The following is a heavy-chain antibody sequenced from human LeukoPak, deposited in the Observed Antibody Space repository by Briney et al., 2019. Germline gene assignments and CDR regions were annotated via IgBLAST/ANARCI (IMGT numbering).Heavy chain of an antibody. CDR3: ARDIGSYSSSRHNWFDP. Sequence: PSETLSLTCAVYGGSFSGYYWSWIRQPPGKGLEWIGEINHSGSTNYNPSLKSRVTISVDTSKNQFSLKLSSVTAADTAVYYCARDIGSYSSSRHNWFDPWGQGTLVTVSS. J-gene: IGHJ5*02. D-gene: IGHD6-13*01. CDR2: INHSGST. CDR1: GGSFSGYY. V-gene: IGHV4-34*01.